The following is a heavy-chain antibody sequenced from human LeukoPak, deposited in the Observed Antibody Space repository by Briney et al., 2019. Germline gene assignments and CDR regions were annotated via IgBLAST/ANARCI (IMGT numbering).Heavy chain of an antibody. Sequence: PSETLSLTCTVSGGSISSGGYYWSWIRQHPGKGLEWIEYIYYSGSTYYNPSLKSRVTISVDTSKNQFSLKLSSVTAADTAVYYCARALRLGELSLPPFDYWGQGTLVTVSS. CDR1: GGSISSGGYY. J-gene: IGHJ4*02. D-gene: IGHD3-16*02. CDR2: IYYSGST. V-gene: IGHV4-31*03. CDR3: ARALRLGELSLPPFDY.